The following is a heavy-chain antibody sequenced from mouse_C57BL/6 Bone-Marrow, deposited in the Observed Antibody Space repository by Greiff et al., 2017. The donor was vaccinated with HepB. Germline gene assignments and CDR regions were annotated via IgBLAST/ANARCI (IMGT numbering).Heavy chain of an antibody. CDR1: GYAFSSSW. V-gene: IGHV1-82*01. CDR3: ARRDMESYAMDY. D-gene: IGHD1-1*02. J-gene: IGHJ4*01. Sequence: QVQLQQSGPELVKPGASVKISCKASGYAFSSSWMNWVKQRPGKGLEWIGRIYPGDGDTNYNGKFKGKATLTADKSSSTAYMQLSSLTSADSAVYFGARRDMESYAMDYWGQGTSVTVSS. CDR2: IYPGDGDT.